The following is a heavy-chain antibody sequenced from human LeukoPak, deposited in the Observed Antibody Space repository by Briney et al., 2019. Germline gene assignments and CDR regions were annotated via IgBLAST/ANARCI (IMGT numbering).Heavy chain of an antibody. CDR3: ARGGGSSSSYGMDV. Sequence: GASVKVSCKASGYTFTSYDINWVRQATGQGLEWMGWMNANSGNTGYAQKFQGRVTMTRDTSTSTVYMELSSLRSEDTAVYYCARGGGSSSSYGMDVWGQGTTVTVSS. V-gene: IGHV1-8*01. CDR2: MNANSGNT. CDR1: GYTFTSYD. D-gene: IGHD6-13*01. J-gene: IGHJ6*02.